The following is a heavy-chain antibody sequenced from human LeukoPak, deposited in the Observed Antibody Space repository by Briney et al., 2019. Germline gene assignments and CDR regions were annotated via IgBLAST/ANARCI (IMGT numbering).Heavy chain of an antibody. D-gene: IGHD6-13*01. V-gene: IGHV3-23*01. Sequence: GGSLRLSCAASGFTFSSIAMSWDRQAPGRGMEWVSAISSSGGSTYYTDSLKGRFTTSRDNSKNRLYLQMNSLRAEDTAVYYCAKSAKTCGDSRWDYWGQGTLVTVSS. CDR3: AKSAKTCGDSRWDY. J-gene: IGHJ4*02. CDR1: GFTFSSIA. CDR2: ISSSGGST.